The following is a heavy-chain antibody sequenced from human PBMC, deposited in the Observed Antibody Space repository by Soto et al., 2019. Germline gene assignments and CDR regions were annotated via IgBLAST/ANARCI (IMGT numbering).Heavy chain of an antibody. CDR2: MNPNSGNT. CDR3: ARGLYAFDI. CDR1: GYTFTSYD. V-gene: IGHV1-8*01. Sequence: QVQLVQSGTEVKKPGASVKVSCKASGYTFTSYDINWVRQATGQGLEWMGWMNPNSGNTGYAQKFQGRVSLTRNTSTITAYMELSSLRSEDTAVYYCARGLYAFDIWGHGTMVTVSS. J-gene: IGHJ3*02.